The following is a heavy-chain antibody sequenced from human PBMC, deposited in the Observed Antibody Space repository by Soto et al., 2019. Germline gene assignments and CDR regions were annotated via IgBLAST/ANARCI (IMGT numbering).Heavy chain of an antibody. J-gene: IGHJ4*01. Sequence: QVQLQESGPRLAKPSESLSLTCSVSGASLTRGVYYWSWLRQPPGRQLEWIGSIYYRGTTNYTLSLTGRVTISEDTSRNQVSVTVKSVTAADTAVYFCARANCVRCHFDLWGHGTLVTVSS. CDR2: IYYRGTT. V-gene: IGHV4-61*08. CDR1: GASLTRGVYY. CDR3: ARANCVRCHFDL. D-gene: IGHD2-21*01.